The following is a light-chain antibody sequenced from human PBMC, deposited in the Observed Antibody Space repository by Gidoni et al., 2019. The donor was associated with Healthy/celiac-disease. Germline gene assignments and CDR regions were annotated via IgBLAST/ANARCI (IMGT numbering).Light chain of an antibody. CDR1: QSVSSSY. J-gene: IGKJ4*01. Sequence: EIVLTQSPGTLSLSPGERATLSCRASQSVSSSYLAWYQQKPGQAPRLLIYGASSRATGIPDRFSGSGSGTDFTLTISRLEPEDFAVYYGQQYGSSPRFGGGTKVEIK. CDR3: QQYGSSPR. CDR2: GAS. V-gene: IGKV3-20*01.